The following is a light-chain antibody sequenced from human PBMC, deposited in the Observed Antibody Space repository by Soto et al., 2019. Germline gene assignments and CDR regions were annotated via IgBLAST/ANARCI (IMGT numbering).Light chain of an antibody. J-gene: IGLJ2*01. CDR1: SSDVGGYNH. CDR3: SSDTTSPPRIG. V-gene: IGLV2-14*01. Sequence: QSVLTQPASVSGSPGQSITISCTGSSSDVGGYNHVSWYQQHPGKSPKLIYEVSNRPSGVSNRFYGSKSGNTASLTISGRQAEDYADYYCSSDTTSPPRIGFGGGTKLTVL. CDR2: EVS.